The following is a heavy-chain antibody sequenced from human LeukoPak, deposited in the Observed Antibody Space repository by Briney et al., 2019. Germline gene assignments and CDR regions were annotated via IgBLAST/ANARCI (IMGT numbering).Heavy chain of an antibody. CDR1: GYTFTDYY. D-gene: IGHD6-6*01. Sequence: ASVKVSCKASGYTFTDYYVHWVRQAPGLGLEWMGIINPLRGITIYAQKFQGRVTMTRDTSTSTVYMELSSLRSDDTAVYYCARTAARRFDYWGQGTLVTVSS. CDR3: ARTAARRFDY. J-gene: IGHJ4*02. CDR2: INPLRGIT. V-gene: IGHV1-46*01.